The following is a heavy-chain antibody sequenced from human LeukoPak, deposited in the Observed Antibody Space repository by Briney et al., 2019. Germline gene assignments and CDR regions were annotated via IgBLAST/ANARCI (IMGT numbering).Heavy chain of an antibody. CDR3: ARDTRDIVVVVAANHYYYYYMDV. V-gene: IGHV7-4-1*02. CDR1: GYTFTSYA. J-gene: IGHJ6*03. Sequence: ASVKVSCKASGYTFTSYAMNWVRQAPGQGLEWMGWINTNTGNPTYAQGFTGRFVFSLDTSVNTAYLQISSLKAEDTAVYYCARDTRDIVVVVAANHYYYYYMDVWGKGTTVTVSS. D-gene: IGHD2-15*01. CDR2: INTNTGNP.